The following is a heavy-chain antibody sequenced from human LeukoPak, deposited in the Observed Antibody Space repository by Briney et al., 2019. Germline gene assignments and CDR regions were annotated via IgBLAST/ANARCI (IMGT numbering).Heavy chain of an antibody. CDR2: IYYSGST. CDR3: ARHLRVNYFDY. D-gene: IGHD4-23*01. V-gene: IGHV4-59*01. J-gene: IGHJ4*02. CDR1: GGSISSYY. Sequence: PSETLSLTCTVSGGSISSYYWSWIRQPPGKGLEWIGYIYYSGSTNYNPSLKSRDTISVDTSKNQFSLKLSSVTAADTAVYYCARHLRVNYFDYWGQGTLVTVSS.